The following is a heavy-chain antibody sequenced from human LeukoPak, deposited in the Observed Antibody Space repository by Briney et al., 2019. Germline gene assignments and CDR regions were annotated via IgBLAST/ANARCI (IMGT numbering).Heavy chain of an antibody. CDR1: GFRFTSYA. CDR3: ARDPFGAAHSWFDP. CDR2: ISDDGKYI. V-gene: IGHV3-21*01. D-gene: IGHD3-3*01. Sequence: GGSLRLSCAASGFRFTSYAMNWLRQAPGKGPEWISSISDDGKYIYYADSVKGRFTISRDDANNSLSLQMNNLRAEDTALYHCARDPFGAAHSWFDPWGQGTLVIVSS. J-gene: IGHJ5*02.